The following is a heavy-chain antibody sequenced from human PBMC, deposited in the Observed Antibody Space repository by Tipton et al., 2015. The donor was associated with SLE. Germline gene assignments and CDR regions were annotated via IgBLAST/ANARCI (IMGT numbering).Heavy chain of an antibody. D-gene: IGHD3-3*01. J-gene: IGHJ4*02. V-gene: IGHV1-18*03. CDR1: GYTFTSYG. Sequence: QSGPEVKQPGASVKVSCKASGYTFTSYGITWVRQAPGQGLEWMGWISTYNGATDYAHNFRGRVTMTRDTSTTTAYMELRSLRSDDMAVYYCARVQSQGIFGVVYYFDYWGQGTLVTVSS. CDR3: ARVQSQGIFGVVYYFDY. CDR2: ISTYNGAT.